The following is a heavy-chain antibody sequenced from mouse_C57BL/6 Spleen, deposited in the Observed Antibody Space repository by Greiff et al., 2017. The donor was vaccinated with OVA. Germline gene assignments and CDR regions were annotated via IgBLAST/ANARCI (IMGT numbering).Heavy chain of an antibody. Sequence: QVQLKESGPGLVQPSQSLSITCTVSGFSLTSYGVHWVRQSPGKGLEWLGVIWSGGSTDYNAAFISRLSISKDNSKSQVSFKMNSLQADDTAIYYCARNEITTVDVWGTGTTVTVSS. V-gene: IGHV2-2*01. CDR3: ARNEITTVDV. J-gene: IGHJ1*03. D-gene: IGHD1-1*01. CDR1: GFSLTSYG. CDR2: IWSGGST.